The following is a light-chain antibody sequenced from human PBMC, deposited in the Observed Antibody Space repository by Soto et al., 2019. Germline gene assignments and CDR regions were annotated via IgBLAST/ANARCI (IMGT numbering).Light chain of an antibody. CDR1: QSVSSN. J-gene: IGKJ4*01. CDR3: QQYNNWLALT. V-gene: IGKV3-15*01. CDR2: GAS. Sequence: EIVMKQSPATLSVSPGERATLSCRASQSVSSNLAWYQQKPGQAPRLLIYGASTRATGVPARFSGSGSGTEFTLTISSLHSEDFAVYYCQQYNNWLALTFGGGTKVEIK.